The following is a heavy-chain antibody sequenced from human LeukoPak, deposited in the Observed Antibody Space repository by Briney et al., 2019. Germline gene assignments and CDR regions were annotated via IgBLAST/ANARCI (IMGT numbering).Heavy chain of an antibody. CDR2: INSDGGTT. V-gene: IGHV3-74*01. Sequence: PGGSLRLSCGASGFTFGTYWMHWVRQAPGKGLVWVSGINSDGGTTTYADSVKGRFTISRDNAKNTLYLQMNSLRAEDTAVYYCALSSSWYGGFFDYWGQGTLVTVSS. CDR3: ALSSSWYGGFFDY. D-gene: IGHD6-13*01. J-gene: IGHJ4*02. CDR1: GFTFGTYW.